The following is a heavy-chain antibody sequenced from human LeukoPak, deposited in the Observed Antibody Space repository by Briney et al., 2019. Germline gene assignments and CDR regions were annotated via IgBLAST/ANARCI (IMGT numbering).Heavy chain of an antibody. J-gene: IGHJ6*02. Sequence: GGSLRLSCAASGFTFSSYSMNWVRQAPGKGLEWVSSISSSSSYIYYADSVKGRFTISRDNAKNSLYLQMNSLRAEDTAVYYCARESWNPFWQQLGGYYYGMDVWGQGTTVTVSS. CDR3: ARESWNPFWQQLGGYYYGMDV. CDR2: ISSSSSYI. D-gene: IGHD6-13*01. CDR1: GFTFSSYS. V-gene: IGHV3-21*01.